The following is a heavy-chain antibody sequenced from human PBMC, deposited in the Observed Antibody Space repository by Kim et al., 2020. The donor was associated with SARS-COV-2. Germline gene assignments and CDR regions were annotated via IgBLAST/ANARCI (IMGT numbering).Heavy chain of an antibody. V-gene: IGHV4-31*03. D-gene: IGHD3-22*01. CDR1: GGSISIGGYY. Sequence: SETLSLTCTVSGGSISIGGYYWSWIRQHPGKGLEWIGYIYYSGSTYYNPSLKSRVTISVDTSKNQFSLKLSSVTAADTAVYYCARAPGLGTMIVVVTHFDKWAQGNLVSVST. CDR2: IYYSGST. J-gene: IGHJ4*02. CDR3: ARAPGLGTMIVVVTHFDK.